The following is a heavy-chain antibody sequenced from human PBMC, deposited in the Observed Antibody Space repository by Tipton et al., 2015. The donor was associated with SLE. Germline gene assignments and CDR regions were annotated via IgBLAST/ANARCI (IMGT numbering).Heavy chain of an antibody. CDR3: ATRGGGSGYYYYGMDV. Sequence: LRLSCTVSGGSISSYYWSWIRQPPGKGLEWIGYIYYSGSTNYNPSLKSRVTISVDTSKNQFSLKLGSVTAADTAVYYCATRGGGSGYYYYGMDVWGQGTTVTVSS. V-gene: IGHV4-59*08. CDR2: IYYSGST. CDR1: GGSISSYY. D-gene: IGHD2-15*01. J-gene: IGHJ6*02.